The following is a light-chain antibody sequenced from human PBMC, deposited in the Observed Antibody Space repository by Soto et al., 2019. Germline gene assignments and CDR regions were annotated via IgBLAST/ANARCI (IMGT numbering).Light chain of an antibody. CDR2: GAS. J-gene: IGKJ1*01. CDR3: QHYGTSPRT. V-gene: IGKV3-20*01. Sequence: EVMLTQSPGTLSLSPGERATLSCRASQNIFSNYLAWYQQKSGQAPRLLIYGASNRATGIPDSFSGSGFGTDFPLTITRLEPEDFAVYYCQHYGTSPRTFGKGTKVEFK. CDR1: QNIFSNY.